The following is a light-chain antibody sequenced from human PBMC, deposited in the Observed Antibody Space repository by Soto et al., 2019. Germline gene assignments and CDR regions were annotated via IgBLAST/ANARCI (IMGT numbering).Light chain of an antibody. CDR2: DAS. CDR3: QQASYWPPWLT. V-gene: IGKV3-11*01. J-gene: IGKJ4*01. Sequence: EIVLTQSPATLSLSPGERATLSCRASQSVSSYLAWYQQKPGQAPRLLLYDASTRATGIPARFSGSGSGSDFTLTISSLAPADFAVYYCQQASYWPPWLTFGRGAKVEIK. CDR1: QSVSSY.